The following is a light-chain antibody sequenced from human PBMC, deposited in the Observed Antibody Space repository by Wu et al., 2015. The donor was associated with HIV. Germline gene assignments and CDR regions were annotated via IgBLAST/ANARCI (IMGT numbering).Light chain of an antibody. V-gene: IGKV1-8*01. J-gene: IGKJ2*01. CDR2: GAS. CDR1: QDISNY. CDR3: QQYYTSPRT. Sequence: AIRMTQSPSSLSASTGDRVTISCRASQDISNYLAWYQQKPGKAPELLISGASTLQHGVPSRFNASGSGTDFTLTISCLQSEDFTTYYCQQYYTSPRTFGRGTKLEIK.